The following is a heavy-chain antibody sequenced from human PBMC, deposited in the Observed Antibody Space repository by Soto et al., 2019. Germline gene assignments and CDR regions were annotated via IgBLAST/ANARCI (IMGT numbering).Heavy chain of an antibody. V-gene: IGHV1-69*13. CDR3: ARHHYGDYQHYDY. CDR1: GGTFSSYA. D-gene: IGHD4-17*01. Sequence: GASVKVSCKASGGTFSSYAISWVRQAPGQGLEWMGGIIPIFGTANYAQKFQGRVTITADESTSTAYMELSSLRSEDTAVYYCARHHYGDYQHYDYWGQGTLVTVSS. CDR2: IIPIFGTA. J-gene: IGHJ4*02.